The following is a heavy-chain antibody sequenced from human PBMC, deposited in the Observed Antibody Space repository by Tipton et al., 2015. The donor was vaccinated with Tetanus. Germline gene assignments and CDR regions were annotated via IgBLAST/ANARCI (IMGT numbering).Heavy chain of an antibody. V-gene: IGHV4-30-4*01. J-gene: IGHJ5*02. CDR3: AFLPKHWLVPSFDP. D-gene: IGHD6-19*01. Sequence: TLSLTCTVSGGSIISADHYWSWIRQPPGKGLEWIGYIYYSGTTYYSPSLKSRVTISVDTSNNHFSLKLSSVTAADTAVYYCAFLPKHWLVPSFDPWGQGTLVTVSS. CDR1: GGSIISADHY. CDR2: IYYSGTT.